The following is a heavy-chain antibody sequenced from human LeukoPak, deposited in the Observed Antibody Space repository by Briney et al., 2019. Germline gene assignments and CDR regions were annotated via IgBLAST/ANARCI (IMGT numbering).Heavy chain of an antibody. CDR3: AREGLGELTLDY. V-gene: IGHV1-18*01. CDR2: ISGYSNYT. J-gene: IGHJ4*02. CDR1: GYTFTNFG. Sequence: ASVKVSCKASGYTFTNFGIGWVRQAPGQGLEWMGWISGYSNYTNYAQKFQGRVTVTTDTSTSTAYLELRSLRSDDTAVYYCAREGLGELTLDYWGQGTLVTVSS. D-gene: IGHD3-16*01.